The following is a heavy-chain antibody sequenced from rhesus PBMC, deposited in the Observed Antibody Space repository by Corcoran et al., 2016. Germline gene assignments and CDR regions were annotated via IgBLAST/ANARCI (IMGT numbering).Heavy chain of an antibody. CDR2: ISPGDSDT. Sequence: EAQLVQSGAEVKRPGEALRISGKPSGYRFTGSWVRQMPGKGLEWMGSISPGDSDTRYNPSFQGHVTISADKSISTTYLQWSSLKASDTATYYCAKDWNLWGQGVLVTVSS. V-gene: IGHV5-43*01. D-gene: IGHD1-26*01. CDR3: AKDWNL. J-gene: IGHJ4*01. CDR1: GYRFTGS.